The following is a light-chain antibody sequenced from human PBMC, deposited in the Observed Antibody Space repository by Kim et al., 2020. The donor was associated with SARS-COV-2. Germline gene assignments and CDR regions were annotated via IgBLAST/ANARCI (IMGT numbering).Light chain of an antibody. CDR2: DAS. Sequence: DIQMTQSPSTLSASVGDRVTITCRASQNINTWLAWYQQKPGKAPNLLIFDASSLRTGVPSRFSGDGSETEFTLTISSLQPDDFATYYCQQYNSFSTFGQGTKVDI. J-gene: IGKJ1*01. V-gene: IGKV1-5*01. CDR3: QQYNSFST. CDR1: QNINTW.